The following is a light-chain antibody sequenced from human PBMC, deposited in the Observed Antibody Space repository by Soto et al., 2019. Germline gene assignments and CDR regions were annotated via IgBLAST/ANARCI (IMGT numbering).Light chain of an antibody. CDR2: DAS. CDR1: QSVDSK. Sequence: EIGMTHSPATLSVSPGERAIFSCRASQSVDSKLAWYQQKLGQAPRLLIYDASTRATGIPARFSGSGSGTEFTLTISSLQSEDFAIYYCQQYXVWTRFGGGT. CDR3: QQYXVWTR. J-gene: IGKJ4*01. V-gene: IGKV3D-15*01.